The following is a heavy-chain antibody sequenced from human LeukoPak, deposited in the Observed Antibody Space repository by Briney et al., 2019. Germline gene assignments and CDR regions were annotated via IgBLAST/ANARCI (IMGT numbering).Heavy chain of an antibody. CDR2: IYYTGNT. J-gene: IGHJ6*02. CDR3: ARHCSGDNCYFYGMDV. V-gene: IGHV4-59*08. Sequence: SETLSLTCTVSGGSISSYYWSWILQPPGQGLEWIGYIYYTGNTNYNPSLKSRVTISIDTSKNQISLKLSSVTAADTAVYYCARHCSGDNCYFYGMDVWGQGTTVTVSS. CDR1: GGSISSYY. D-gene: IGHD2-15*01.